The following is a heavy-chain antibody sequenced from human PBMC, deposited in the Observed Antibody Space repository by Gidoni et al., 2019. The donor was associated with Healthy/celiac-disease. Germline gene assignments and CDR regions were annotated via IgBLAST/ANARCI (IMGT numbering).Heavy chain of an antibody. V-gene: IGHV1-2*02. Sequence: QVQLVQSGAEVKKPGASVKVSCKASGYTFTGYYMHWVRQAPGQGLEWMGWINPNSGGTNYAQKFQGRVTMTRDTSISTAYMELSRLRSDDTAVYYCARDQDIVVYGFQNYYYYGIATPRNYYYYGMDVWGQGTTVTVSS. CDR1: GYTFTGYY. D-gene: IGHD2-15*01. J-gene: IGHJ6*02. CDR2: INPNSGGT. CDR3: ARDQDIVVYGFQNYYYYGIATPRNYYYYGMDV.